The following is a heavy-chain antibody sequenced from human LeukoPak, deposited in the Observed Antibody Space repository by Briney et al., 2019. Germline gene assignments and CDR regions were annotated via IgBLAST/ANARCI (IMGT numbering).Heavy chain of an antibody. V-gene: IGHV4-34*01. CDR1: GGPFSGYV. D-gene: IGHD3-10*01. CDR3: ARRYYYNLGSFPFDF. CDR2: IHNSGTT. Sequence: SETLSLTCAVSGGPFSGYVWSWIRQSSGKGLEWIGEIHNSGTTHYNPSLNSRVTISEDTSKNQFYLNLSSVTAADTAVYYCARRYYYNLGSFPFDFWGQGTLVTVSS. J-gene: IGHJ4*02.